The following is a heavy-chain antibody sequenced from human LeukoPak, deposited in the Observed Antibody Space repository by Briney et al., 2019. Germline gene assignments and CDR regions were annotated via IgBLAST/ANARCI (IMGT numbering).Heavy chain of an antibody. Sequence: GASVKASCKASGYTFTNYGISWVRQAPGQGLEWMGWISAYNGDTSYAQKLQGRVTMTTDTSTSTAYMELGSLGSDDTAVYYCARVGEYCTGISCLDYWSQGTLVTVSS. CDR2: ISAYNGDT. J-gene: IGHJ4*02. D-gene: IGHD2-2*01. CDR3: ARVGEYCTGISCLDY. V-gene: IGHV1-18*01. CDR1: GYTFTNYG.